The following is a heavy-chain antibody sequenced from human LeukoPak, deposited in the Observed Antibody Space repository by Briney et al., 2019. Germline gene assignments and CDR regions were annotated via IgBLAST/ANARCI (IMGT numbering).Heavy chain of an antibody. CDR3: AKDDDWGRYKH. CDR2: ISPSGGIT. J-gene: IGHJ1*01. D-gene: IGHD3-16*01. V-gene: IGHV3-23*01. Sequence: GGSLRLSCAASGFTFSSHGMSRVRQAPGKGLEWVSGISPSGGITYYTDSVKGRFTISRDNSKNTQSLQMNSLRAEDTAVYYCAKDDDWGRYKHWGQGTLVTVSS. CDR1: GFTFSSHG.